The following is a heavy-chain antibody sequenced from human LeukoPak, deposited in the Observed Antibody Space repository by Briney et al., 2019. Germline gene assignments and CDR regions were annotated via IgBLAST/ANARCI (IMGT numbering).Heavy chain of an antibody. V-gene: IGHV1-46*01. D-gene: IGHD3-22*01. Sequence: ASVKVSCKASGYILTSYYMHWVRQAPGQGLEWMGIISPSSGSTSYAQKFQGRVTMTRDTSTSTVYMELSSLRSEDTAMYYCARSYYDSSGYQGNDNWGQETLVTVSS. CDR1: GYILTSYY. CDR2: ISPSSGST. J-gene: IGHJ4*02. CDR3: ARSYYDSSGYQGNDN.